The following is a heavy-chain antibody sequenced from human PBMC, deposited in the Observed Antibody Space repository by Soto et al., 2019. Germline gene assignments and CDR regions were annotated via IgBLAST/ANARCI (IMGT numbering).Heavy chain of an antibody. J-gene: IGHJ6*02. Sequence: GGSLRLSCVGSGFTFSTYSINWVRQAPGKGLEWVSSISSRSDIYYADSVKGRFTISRDNAKNSVSLQMNSLRAEDTAVYYCARECTAWPLAYGLDVWGQGTTVTVS. CDR1: GFTFSTYS. D-gene: IGHD2-8*02. CDR2: ISSRSDI. V-gene: IGHV3-21*01. CDR3: ARECTAWPLAYGLDV.